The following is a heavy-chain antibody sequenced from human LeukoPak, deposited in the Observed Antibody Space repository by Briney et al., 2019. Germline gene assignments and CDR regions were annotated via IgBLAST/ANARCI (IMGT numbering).Heavy chain of an antibody. V-gene: IGHV1-18*01. D-gene: IGHD3-22*01. CDR1: GYTFTSYG. CDR2: ISAYNGNT. CDR3: ARVDPYDSSAYYFDY. Sequence: ASVKVSCKASGYTFTSYGISWVRQAPGQGPEWMGWISAYNGNTNYAQRLQGRVTMTTDTSTSTAYMELRSLRSDDTAVYYCARVDPYDSSAYYFDYWGQGTLVTVSS. J-gene: IGHJ4*02.